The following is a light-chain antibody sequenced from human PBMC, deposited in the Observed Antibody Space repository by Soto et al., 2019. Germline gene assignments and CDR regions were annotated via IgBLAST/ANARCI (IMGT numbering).Light chain of an antibody. Sequence: QSALTQPASVSGSPGQSITISCTGTSSDVGGYNYVSWYQQHPGKAPKLMIYEVSNRPSGVSNRFSGSKSGNTASLTISGLQAEDDADYYCSSSTSSSIDYVFGTGTKLTVL. V-gene: IGLV2-14*01. CDR1: SSDVGGYNY. J-gene: IGLJ1*01. CDR3: SSSTSSSIDYV. CDR2: EVS.